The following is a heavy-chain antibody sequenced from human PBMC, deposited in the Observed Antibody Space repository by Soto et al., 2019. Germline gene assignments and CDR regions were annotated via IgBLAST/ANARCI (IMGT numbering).Heavy chain of an antibody. CDR1: GFSFTGYY. CDR2: INAHSGGT. CDR3: AKDLTRQLAYWLDP. D-gene: IGHD6-6*01. J-gene: IGHJ5*02. Sequence: AAVKVSCKASGFSFTGYYIHWLRQAPGQGLEWMGWINAHSGGTEYAQKFQGRVTLTRDTSISTAYMTLSSLRSDDTAIYYCAKDLTRQLAYWLDPWGQGTQVTVSS. V-gene: IGHV1-2*02.